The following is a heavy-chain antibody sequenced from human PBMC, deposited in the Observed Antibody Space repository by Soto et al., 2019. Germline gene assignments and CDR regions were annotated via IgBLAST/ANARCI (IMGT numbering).Heavy chain of an antibody. V-gene: IGHV3-73*01. Sequence: GGSLRLSCAASGFIFSGTAMHWVRQAPGKGLEWVGRIRSKANDYATAYGASAKGRFVISRDDSKNAAYLEMNSLRTEDTAVYYCTSLLILGYVTTSNCHGWGQGTLVTVSS. CDR2: IRSKANDYAT. CDR1: GFIFSGTA. D-gene: IGHD2-8*01. J-gene: IGHJ4*02. CDR3: TSLLILGYVTTSNCHG.